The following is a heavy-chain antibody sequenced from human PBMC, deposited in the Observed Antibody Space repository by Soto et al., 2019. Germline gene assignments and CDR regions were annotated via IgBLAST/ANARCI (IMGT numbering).Heavy chain of an antibody. D-gene: IGHD2-2*01. J-gene: IGHJ4*02. CDR3: ARDPLPYCSSTSCYYFDY. V-gene: IGHV3-33*01. CDR1: GFTFSSYG. Sequence: GGSLRLSCAASGFTFSSYGMHWVRQAPGKGLEWVAVIWYDGSNKYYADSVKGRFTISRDNSKNTLYLQMNSLRAEDTAVYYCARDPLPYCSSTSCYYFDYWGQGTLVTVSS. CDR2: IWYDGSNK.